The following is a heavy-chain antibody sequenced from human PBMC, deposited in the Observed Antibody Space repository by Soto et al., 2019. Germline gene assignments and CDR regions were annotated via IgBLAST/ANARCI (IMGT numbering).Heavy chain of an antibody. D-gene: IGHD2-15*01. CDR2: IYHSGST. V-gene: IGHV4-4*02. CDR3: ARCPDSWGGMDV. J-gene: IGHJ6*02. Sequence: QVQLQESGPGLVKPSGTLSLTCAVSGGSISSSNWWSWVRQPPGKGLGWIGEIYHSGSTNYNPSLKSRGTISVDKSKNQFSLKLSSVTAADTAVYYCARCPDSWGGMDVWGQGTTVTVSS. CDR1: GGSISSSNW.